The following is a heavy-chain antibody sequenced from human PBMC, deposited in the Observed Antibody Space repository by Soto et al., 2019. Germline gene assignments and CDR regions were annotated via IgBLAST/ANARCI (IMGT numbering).Heavy chain of an antibody. CDR2: IIPIFGTA. CDR1: GGTFSSYA. Sequence: QVQLVQSGAEVKKPGSSVKVSCKASGGTFSSYAISWVRQAPGQGLEWMGGIIPIFGTANYAQKFQGRVTITADESTSTAYMELSSLRSEDTAVYYCARDRRWWGYDSNEGYYGMDVWGQGTTVTVSS. J-gene: IGHJ6*02. D-gene: IGHD3-22*01. V-gene: IGHV1-69*12. CDR3: ARDRRWWGYDSNEGYYGMDV.